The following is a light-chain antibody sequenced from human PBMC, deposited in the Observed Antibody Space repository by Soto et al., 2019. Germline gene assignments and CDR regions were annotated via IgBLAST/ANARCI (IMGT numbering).Light chain of an antibody. V-gene: IGLV2-8*01. CDR2: EVS. J-gene: IGLJ2*01. CDR1: SSDVGGYNF. Sequence: QSALTQPPSASGSPGQSVTISCTGTSSDVGGYNFVSWYQQHPGKAPKLMIYEVSERPSGVPDRFSGSKSGNTASLTVSWLQADDEADYYCSSYAGSNIVVFGGGTKLTVL. CDR3: SSYAGSNIVV.